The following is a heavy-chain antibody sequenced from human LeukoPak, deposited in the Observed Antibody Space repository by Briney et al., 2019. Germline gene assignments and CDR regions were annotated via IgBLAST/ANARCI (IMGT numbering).Heavy chain of an antibody. CDR3: ARDYYGSGRFDY. D-gene: IGHD3-10*01. CDR2: IFYSGGT. V-gene: IGHV4-59*01. CDR1: GGSISSYY. J-gene: IGHJ4*02. Sequence: SETLSLTCTVSGGSISSYYWSWIRQPPGKGLEWIGYIFYSGGTNYNPSLKSRVTISVDTSKNQFSLKLSSVTAADTAVYYCARDYYGSGRFDYWGQGTLVTVSS.